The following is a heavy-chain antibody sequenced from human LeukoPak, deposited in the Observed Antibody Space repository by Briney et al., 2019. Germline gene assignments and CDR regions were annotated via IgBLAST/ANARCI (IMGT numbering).Heavy chain of an antibody. J-gene: IGHJ4*02. Sequence: PSETLSLTCAVYGGSFSGYYWSWIRQPPGKGLEWIGEINHSGSTNYNPSLKSRVAISVDTSKNQFSLKLSSVTAADTAVYYCAGHHPRNTVDFWGQGTLVTVSS. CDR1: GGSFSGYY. CDR3: AGHHPRNTVDF. D-gene: IGHD2/OR15-2a*01. V-gene: IGHV4-34*01. CDR2: INHSGST.